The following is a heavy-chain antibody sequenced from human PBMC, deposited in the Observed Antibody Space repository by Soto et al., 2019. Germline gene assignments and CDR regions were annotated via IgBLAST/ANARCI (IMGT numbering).Heavy chain of an antibody. V-gene: IGHV4-61*01. CDR2: IYYSGST. J-gene: IGHJ6*02. D-gene: IGHD3-22*01. Sequence: SETLSLTCTVSGGSVSSGSYCWTWIRQPPGKGLDWIGCIYYSGSTSYNPSLKSRVTISVDTSKNQFSLKLSSVTAADTAVYYCAREGGYFDSSGSGVYHYHGVPVWAQGTTVTVS. CDR1: GGSVSSGSYC. CDR3: AREGGYFDSSGSGVYHYHGVPV.